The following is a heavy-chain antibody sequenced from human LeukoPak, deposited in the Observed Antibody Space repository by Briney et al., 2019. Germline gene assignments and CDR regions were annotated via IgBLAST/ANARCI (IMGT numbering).Heavy chain of an antibody. J-gene: IGHJ3*02. Sequence: PGGSLRLSCAASGFTFSSYSMNWVRQAPGKGLEWVSSISSSSSYIYYADSVKGRFTISRDNAKNSLYLQMNSLRAEDTAVYYCANGEAYLAHAFDIWGQGTMVTVSS. CDR2: ISSSSSYI. V-gene: IGHV3-21*01. CDR3: ANGEAYLAHAFDI. CDR1: GFTFSSYS. D-gene: IGHD3-16*01.